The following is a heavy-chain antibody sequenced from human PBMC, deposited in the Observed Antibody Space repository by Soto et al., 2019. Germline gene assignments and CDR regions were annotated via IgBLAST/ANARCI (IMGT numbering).Heavy chain of an antibody. CDR1: GFPFSSDG. J-gene: IGHJ4*02. D-gene: IGHD6-19*01. CDR2: FRGHRAET. CDR3: GKDRRGSGWFVCSY. V-gene: IGHV3-23*01. Sequence: GGSRRPSCALSGFPFSSDGMSWVRKAPGKGLDWVSSFRGHRAETSYPASGRVRFPISRDNCRDTVYLQMNSRSPDVSAVYSCGKDRRGSGWFVCSYWGQGILVTLSS.